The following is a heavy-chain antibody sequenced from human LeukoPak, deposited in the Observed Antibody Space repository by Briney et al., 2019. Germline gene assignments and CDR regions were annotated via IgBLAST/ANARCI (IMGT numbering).Heavy chain of an antibody. CDR1: GGSISSGTYY. Sequence: SETLSLTCTVSGGSISSGTYYWGWVRQPPGEGLEWIGFIYHSGSTYYTPSLKSRVTISVDTSRNQFSLKLNSMTAADTAVYYCARDVGYDILTGHPYYFDYWGQGTLVTVSS. CDR3: ARDVGYDILTGHPYYFDY. V-gene: IGHV4-39*02. CDR2: IYHSGST. J-gene: IGHJ4*02. D-gene: IGHD3-9*01.